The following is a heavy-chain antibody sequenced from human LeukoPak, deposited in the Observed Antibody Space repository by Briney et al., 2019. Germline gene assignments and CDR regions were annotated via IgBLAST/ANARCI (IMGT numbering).Heavy chain of an antibody. V-gene: IGHV4-39*01. CDR2: IYYSGST. D-gene: IGHD5-24*01. CDR1: GGSISSSSYY. J-gene: IGHJ3*02. Sequence: SETLSLTCTVSGGSISSSSYYWGWIRQPPGKGLEWIGSIYYSGSTYYNPSLKSRVTISVDTSKNQFSLKLSSVTAADTAVYYCARQGMAIFDIWGQGTMVTVSS. CDR3: ARQGMAIFDI.